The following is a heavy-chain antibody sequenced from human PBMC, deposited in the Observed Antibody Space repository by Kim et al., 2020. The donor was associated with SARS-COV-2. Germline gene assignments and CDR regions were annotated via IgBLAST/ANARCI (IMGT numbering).Heavy chain of an antibody. D-gene: IGHD2-21*01. J-gene: IGHJ4*02. Sequence: GGSLRLSCEASGFTFSNFDMGWIRQAPGKGLEYIAHISVSGSTIHYADSVKGRFTISRDSAKNSLYLQMNSLRVEDTAMYYCARDCGGECYSGFDYWGQGSFITVSS. CDR1: GFTFSNFD. CDR2: ISVSGSTI. V-gene: IGHV3-11*01. CDR3: ARDCGGECYSGFDY.